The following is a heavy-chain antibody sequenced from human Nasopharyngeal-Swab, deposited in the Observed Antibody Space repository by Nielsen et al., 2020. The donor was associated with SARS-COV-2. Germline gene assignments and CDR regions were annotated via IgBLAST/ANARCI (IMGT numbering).Heavy chain of an antibody. D-gene: IGHD6-19*01. Sequence: WIRQPPRKGLEWVAVISYDGSNKYYADSVKGRFTISRDNSKNTLYLQMNSLRAEDTAVYYCAKVLAVAGTGDYWGQGTLVTVSS. CDR2: ISYDGSNK. V-gene: IGHV3-30*18. CDR3: AKVLAVAGTGDY. J-gene: IGHJ4*02.